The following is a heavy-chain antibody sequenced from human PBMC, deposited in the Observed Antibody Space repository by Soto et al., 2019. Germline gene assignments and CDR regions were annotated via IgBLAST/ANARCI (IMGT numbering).Heavy chain of an antibody. V-gene: IGHV4-30-4*01. D-gene: IGHD3-22*01. CDR1: GGSISSGDYY. J-gene: IGHJ4*02. Sequence: QVQLQESGPGLVKPSQTLSLTCTVSGGSISSGDYYWSWIRQPPGKGLEWIGYIYYSGSTYYHPSLKRRVTISVDTSKNQFSLKLSSVTAADTAVYYCAREALYYYDSRHFDYWGQGTLVTVSS. CDR3: AREALYYYDSRHFDY. CDR2: IYYSGST.